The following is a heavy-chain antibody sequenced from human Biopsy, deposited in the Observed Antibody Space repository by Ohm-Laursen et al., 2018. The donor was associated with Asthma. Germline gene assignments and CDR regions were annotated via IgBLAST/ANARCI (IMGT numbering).Heavy chain of an antibody. CDR1: GFTFSSYA. J-gene: IGHJ4*02. CDR2: ISGSGDST. Sequence: SLRLSCAASGFTFSSYAMSWVRQPPGKGLEWVSTISGSGDSTYYADSVKGRFTISRDNSKNTLYLQMNSLRAEDTAVYYCATFPYGDYLPLDYWGQGTLVTVSS. CDR3: ATFPYGDYLPLDY. V-gene: IGHV3-23*01. D-gene: IGHD4-17*01.